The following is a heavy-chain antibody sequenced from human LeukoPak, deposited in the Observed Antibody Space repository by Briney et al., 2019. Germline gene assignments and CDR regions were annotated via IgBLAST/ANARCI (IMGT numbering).Heavy chain of an antibody. J-gene: IGHJ4*02. CDR1: GGSLSGYY. V-gene: IGHV4-34*01. Sequence: SSETLSLTCAVYGGSLSGYYWSWIRQPPGKGLEWIGEINHSGSTNYNPSLKSRVTISVDTSKNQFSLKLSSVTAADTAVYYCARFSSGYYRNFDYWGQGTLVTVSS. D-gene: IGHD3-22*01. CDR2: INHSGST. CDR3: ARFSSGYYRNFDY.